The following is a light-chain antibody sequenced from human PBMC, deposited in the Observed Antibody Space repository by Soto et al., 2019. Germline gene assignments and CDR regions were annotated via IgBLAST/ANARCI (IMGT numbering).Light chain of an antibody. CDR1: QSVSSK. CDR3: HQYGSSPT. J-gene: IGKJ5*01. CDR2: GAS. V-gene: IGKV3-20*01. Sequence: EVVMTQSPATLSVSPGEGATLSCRASQSVSSKLAWYQQKPGQAPRLLIYGASTRAAGIPDRFSGSGSGTDFTLTISRLEPEDFAVYYCHQYGSSPTFGQGTRLEIK.